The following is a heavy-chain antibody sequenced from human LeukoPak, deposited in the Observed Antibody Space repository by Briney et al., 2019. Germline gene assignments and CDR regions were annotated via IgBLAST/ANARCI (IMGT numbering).Heavy chain of an antibody. Sequence: GASAKVSCKASGYTFTGYYMHWVRQAPGQGLEWMGWINPNSGGTNYAQKFQGRVTMTRDASISTAYMELSRLRSDDTAVYYCAREGYSSGWSSYYFDYWGQGTLVTVSS. CDR2: INPNSGGT. J-gene: IGHJ4*02. CDR3: AREGYSSGWSSYYFDY. CDR1: GYTFTGYY. V-gene: IGHV1-2*02. D-gene: IGHD6-19*01.